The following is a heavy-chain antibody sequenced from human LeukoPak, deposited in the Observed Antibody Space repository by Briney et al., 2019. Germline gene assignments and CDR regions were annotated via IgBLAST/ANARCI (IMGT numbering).Heavy chain of an antibody. J-gene: IGHJ4*02. CDR2: INPNSGGT. V-gene: IGHV1-2*04. CDR1: GYTFTGYY. CDR3: ARDTVVPAAISGGAQAIDY. D-gene: IGHD2-2*01. Sequence: ASVKVSCKASGYTFTGYYMHWVRQAPGQGLEWMGWINPNSGGTNYAQKFQGWVTMTRDTSISTVYMELSSLRSEDTAVYYCARDTVVPAAISGGAQAIDYWGQGTLVTVSS.